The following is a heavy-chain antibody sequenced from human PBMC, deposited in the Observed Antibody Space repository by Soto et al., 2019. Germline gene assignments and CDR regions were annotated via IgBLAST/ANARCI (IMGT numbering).Heavy chain of an antibody. V-gene: IGHV3-30*18. D-gene: IGHD2-15*01. Sequence: TVGSLRLSCAASGFTFSSYGMHWVRQAPGKGLEWVAVISYDGSNKYYADSVKGRFTISRDNSKNTLYLQMNSLRAEDTAVYYCAKGNGVVAANGMDVWGQGTTVTVSS. CDR3: AKGNGVVAANGMDV. CDR2: ISYDGSNK. J-gene: IGHJ6*02. CDR1: GFTFSSYG.